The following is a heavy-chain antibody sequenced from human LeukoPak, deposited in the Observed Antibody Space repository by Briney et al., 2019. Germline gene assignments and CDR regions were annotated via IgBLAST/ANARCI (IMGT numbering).Heavy chain of an antibody. V-gene: IGHV4-4*07. Sequence: SETLSLTCTVSGGSISGYYWSWIRQPAGKGLEWIGLIYSSGSTNYNPSLESRVTMSVDTSKHQFSLKLTSVTAAGTAVYHCARDMHSFGYYFDYWGQGILVTVSS. J-gene: IGHJ4*02. CDR1: GGSISGYY. CDR3: ARDMHSFGYYFDY. D-gene: IGHD5-18*01. CDR2: IYSSGST.